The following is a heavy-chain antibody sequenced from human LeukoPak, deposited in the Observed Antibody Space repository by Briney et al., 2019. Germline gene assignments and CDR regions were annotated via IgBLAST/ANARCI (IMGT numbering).Heavy chain of an antibody. CDR2: IYTSGST. V-gene: IGHV4-61*02. D-gene: IGHD2-2*01. Sequence: SQTLSLTCTVSGGSISSGSYYWSWIRQPAGKGLEWIGRIYTSGSTNYNPSLKSRVTISVDTSKNQFSLKLSSVTAADTAVYYCASRHLGYCSSTSCPPGHFDYWGQGTLVTVSS. J-gene: IGHJ4*02. CDR1: GGSISSGSYY. CDR3: ASRHLGYCSSTSCPPGHFDY.